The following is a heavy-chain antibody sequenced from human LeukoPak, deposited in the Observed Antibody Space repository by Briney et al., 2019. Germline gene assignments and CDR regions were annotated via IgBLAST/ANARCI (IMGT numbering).Heavy chain of an antibody. J-gene: IGHJ4*02. Sequence: SVKVSCKDSGGXFSSYAMSWVRAAPGQGLEWMGRIIPILGIANYAQKFQGRVTITADKSTSTAYMELSSLRSEDTAVYYCARDLRWYLDYWGQGTLVTVSS. CDR2: IIPILGIA. D-gene: IGHD4-23*01. V-gene: IGHV1-69*04. CDR3: ARDLRWYLDY. CDR1: GGXFSSYA.